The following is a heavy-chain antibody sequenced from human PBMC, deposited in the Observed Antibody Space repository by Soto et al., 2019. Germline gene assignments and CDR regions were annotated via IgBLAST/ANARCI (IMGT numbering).Heavy chain of an antibody. CDR2: ISSSSSYI. CDR1: GFTFSSYS. V-gene: IGHV3-21*01. J-gene: IGHJ4*02. CDR3: ARVPTYYDFLTGPYYFDY. Sequence: PGGSLRLSCAASGFTFSSYSMNWVRQAPGKGLEWVSSISSSSSYIYYADSVKGRFTISRDNAKNSLYLQMNSLRAEDTAVYYCARVPTYYDFLTGPYYFDYWGRGTLVTASS. D-gene: IGHD3-9*01.